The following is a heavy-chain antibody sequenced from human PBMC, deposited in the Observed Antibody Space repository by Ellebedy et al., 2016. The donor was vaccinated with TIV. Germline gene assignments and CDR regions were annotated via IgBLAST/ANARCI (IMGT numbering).Heavy chain of an antibody. CDR1: GGSISTYY. CDR3: ARDTYYYDSGGYSDLFDL. J-gene: IGHJ3*01. D-gene: IGHD3-22*01. CDR2: IHYNGRT. Sequence: MPSETLSLTCTVSGGSISTYYWSRVRQPPGKGLEWIGHIHYNGRTNYNPSLKSRVTILVDTSKNQFSLRLSSVTAADTAVYYCARDTYYYDSGGYSDLFDLWGQGTMVTVSS. V-gene: IGHV4-59*01.